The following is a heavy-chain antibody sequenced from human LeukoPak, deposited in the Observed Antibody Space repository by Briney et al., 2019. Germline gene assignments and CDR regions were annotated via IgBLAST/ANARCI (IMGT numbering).Heavy chain of an antibody. Sequence: ESGPTLVNPTQTLSLTCTFSGFSLNTRKMCVSWIRQPPGKPLEWLARIDWDDDKDYSTSPKTRLTISKDTSINQVVLRMTDMGPVDTATYYCARMNIYDRGGYYLRNLDHWGQGILVSVSS. CDR3: ARMNIYDRGGYYLRNLDH. V-gene: IGHV2-70*11. CDR2: IDWDDDK. D-gene: IGHD3-22*01. CDR1: GFSLNTRKMC. J-gene: IGHJ4*02.